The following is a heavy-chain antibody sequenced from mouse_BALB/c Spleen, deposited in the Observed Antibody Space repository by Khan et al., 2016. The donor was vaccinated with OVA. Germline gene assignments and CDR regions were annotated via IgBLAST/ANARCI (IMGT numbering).Heavy chain of an antibody. V-gene: IGHV2-6-1*01. D-gene: IGHD2-10*01. CDR3: ARQPYYPYYIMDY. Sequence: QVQLKQSGPDLVAPSQSLSITCTISGFSLTNYGVHWVRQPPGKGLEWLVVIWSDGSTTYNSALKSRLSISKDNSKSQVFLKMNSLQTDDTAVYFCARQPYYPYYIMDYWGQGTSVTVSS. J-gene: IGHJ4*01. CDR2: IWSDGST. CDR1: GFSLTNYG.